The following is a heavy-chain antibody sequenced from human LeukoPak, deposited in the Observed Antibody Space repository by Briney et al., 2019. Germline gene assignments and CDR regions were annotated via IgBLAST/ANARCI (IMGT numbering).Heavy chain of an antibody. CDR3: ARDLTMVRGVIFWFDP. CDR1: DHTCTSYG. V-gene: IGHV1-18*04. J-gene: IGHJ5*02. Sequence: GASVKVSCKASDHTCTSYGISWVRQAPGQGLEWMGWISAYNGNTNYAQKLQGRVTMTTDTSTSTAYMELRSLRSDDTAVYYCARDLTMVRGVIFWFDPWGQGTLVTVSS. D-gene: IGHD3-10*01. CDR2: ISAYNGNT.